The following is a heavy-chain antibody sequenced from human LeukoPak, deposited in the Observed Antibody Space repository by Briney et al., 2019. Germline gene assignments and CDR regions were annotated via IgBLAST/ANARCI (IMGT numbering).Heavy chain of an antibody. J-gene: IGHJ4*02. CDR3: TAYYDFLTGYNTRRDY. CDR1: GFAFTNAW. V-gene: IGHV3-15*01. CDR2: IRSKTDGGTT. D-gene: IGHD3-9*01. Sequence: PGGSLRLSCAASGFAFTNAWMTWVRQAPGKGLEWIGRIRSKTDGGTTDYAAPVKGRFTISRDDSKNTLYLQMSSLTTEDTAIYYCTAYYDFLTGYNTRRDYWGQGTLVTVSP.